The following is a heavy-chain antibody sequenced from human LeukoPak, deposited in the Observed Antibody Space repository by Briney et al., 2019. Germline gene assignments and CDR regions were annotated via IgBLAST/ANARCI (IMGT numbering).Heavy chain of an antibody. CDR3: ARGLTYYYDSSGYDFDY. Sequence: GGSLRLSCAVSGFTFSSYAMSWVRQAPGMGLEWVSGITYGGGSTYYADSVKGRFTISRDNSKNTLYLQMNSLRAEDTAVYYCARGLTYYYDSSGYDFDYWGQGTLVTVSS. J-gene: IGHJ4*02. D-gene: IGHD3-22*01. V-gene: IGHV3-23*01. CDR2: ITYGGGST. CDR1: GFTFSSYA.